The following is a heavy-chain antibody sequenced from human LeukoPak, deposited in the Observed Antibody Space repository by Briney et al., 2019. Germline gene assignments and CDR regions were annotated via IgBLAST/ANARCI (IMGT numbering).Heavy chain of an antibody. CDR2: ISYDGSNK. J-gene: IGHJ6*04. CDR1: GFTFSSYA. V-gene: IGHV3-30*04. Sequence: GGSLRLSCAASGFTFSSYAMHWVRQAPGKGLEWVAVISYDGSNKYYADSMKGRFTISRDNSKNTLYLQMNSLRAEDTAVYYCARDRSGLMDVWGKGTTVTVSS. CDR3: ARDRSGLMDV.